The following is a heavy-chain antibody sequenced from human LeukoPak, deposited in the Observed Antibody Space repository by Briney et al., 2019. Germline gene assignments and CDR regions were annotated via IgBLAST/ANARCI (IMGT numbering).Heavy chain of an antibody. CDR3: ARSSRGSYYYGFKY. J-gene: IGHJ4*02. CDR1: GGSISSYY. CDR2: IYYSGST. D-gene: IGHD3-10*01. V-gene: IGHV4-59*08. Sequence: SETLSLTCTVSGGSISSYYWSWIRQPPGKGLEWIGYIYYSGSTNYNPSLKSRVTISVDTSKNQFSLKLSSVTAADTAVYYCARSSRGSYYYGFKYWGQGTLVTVSS.